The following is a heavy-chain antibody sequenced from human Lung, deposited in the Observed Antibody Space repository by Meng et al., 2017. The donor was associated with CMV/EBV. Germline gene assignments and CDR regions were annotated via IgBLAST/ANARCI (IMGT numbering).Heavy chain of an antibody. J-gene: IGHJ4*02. V-gene: IGHV1-18*01. CDR3: VRDSKMSDWHYFDY. CDR1: NYTFGTYG. CDR2: ISVYSGKT. D-gene: IGHD2-21*02. Sequence: ASNYTFGTYGISWVRQAPGQGLEWMGWISVYSGKTTYVQKFQDRVTMTTDTSTSTAYMELRSLRSDDTAMYYCVRDSKMSDWHYFDYWGQGTLVTVSS.